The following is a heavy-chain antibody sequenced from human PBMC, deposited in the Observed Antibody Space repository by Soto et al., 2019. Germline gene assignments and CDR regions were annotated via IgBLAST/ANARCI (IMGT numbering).Heavy chain of an antibody. D-gene: IGHD6-19*01. CDR3: AKDWVSIAVAPKIFDY. CDR1: GFTFSSYA. CDR2: ISGSGGST. J-gene: IGHJ4*02. V-gene: IGHV3-23*01. Sequence: EVQLLESGGGLVQPGGSLRLSCAASGFTFSSYAMSWVRQAPGKGLEWVSAISGSGGSTYYADSVKGRFTISRDNSKNTLYLQMNSLRAEDTAVYYCAKDWVSIAVAPKIFDYWGQGTLVTVSS.